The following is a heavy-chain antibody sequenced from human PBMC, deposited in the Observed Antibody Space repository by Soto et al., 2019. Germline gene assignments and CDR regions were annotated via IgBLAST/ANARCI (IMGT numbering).Heavy chain of an antibody. CDR1: GFTFSDYY. Sequence: QEQLVESGGGLVKPGGSLRLSCAASGFTFSDYYMSWIRQAPGKGLEWVSYTSSSGSIIYYADSVKGRFTISRENAKNSLYLQMNSLRAEDTAVYYFARDLIPAGVHWYFDLWGRGTLVTVSS. V-gene: IGHV3-11*01. D-gene: IGHD2-8*01. CDR3: ARDLIPAGVHWYFDL. J-gene: IGHJ2*01. CDR2: TSSSGSII.